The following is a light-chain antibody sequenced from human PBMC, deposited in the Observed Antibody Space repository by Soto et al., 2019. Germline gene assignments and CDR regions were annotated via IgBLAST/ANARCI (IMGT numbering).Light chain of an antibody. J-gene: IGLJ2*01. CDR3: QVWDSSSDLVR. V-gene: IGLV3-21*04. CDR2: YDA. CDR1: NIGSKS. Sequence: SYELTQPPSVSVAPGQAASITCGGNNIGSKSVHWYQQKSGQAPVLVIYYDADRPSGIPERFSGSKSENTATLTISRVEAGDEADYYCQVWDSSSDLVRFGGGTKVTVL.